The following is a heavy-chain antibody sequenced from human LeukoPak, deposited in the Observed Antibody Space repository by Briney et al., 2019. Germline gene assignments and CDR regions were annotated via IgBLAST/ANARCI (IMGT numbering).Heavy chain of an antibody. D-gene: IGHD1-1*01. CDR2: IYHSGNT. CDR1: GGSISRSNW. V-gene: IGHV4-4*02. J-gene: IGHJ3*02. Sequence: SETLSLTCGVSGGSISRSNWWSWVRQPPGKGLEWIGDIYHSGNTKYNPSLKSRVTISVEKSKNQFSLKLTSVTAADTAVYYCATTTGGAFDIWGQGTMVTVSS. CDR3: ATTTGGAFDI.